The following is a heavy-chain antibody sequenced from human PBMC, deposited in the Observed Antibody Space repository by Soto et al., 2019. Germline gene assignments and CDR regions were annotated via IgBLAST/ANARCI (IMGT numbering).Heavy chain of an antibody. D-gene: IGHD6-13*01. Sequence: QVQLVQSRGEVKRPGASVKVSCQAFGYTFINYGISWVRQAPGQGLEWMGWVSGYNGNTNYAQKFRGGVTMTRDTSTSTAYMELKTLRSDDTAVYYCARDEGSHGFDSWGPGTLVAVSS. V-gene: IGHV1-18*04. CDR1: GYTFINYG. CDR3: ARDEGSHGFDS. CDR2: VSGYNGNT. J-gene: IGHJ4*02.